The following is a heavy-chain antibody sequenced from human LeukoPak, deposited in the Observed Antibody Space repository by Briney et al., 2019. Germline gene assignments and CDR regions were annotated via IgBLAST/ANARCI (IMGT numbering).Heavy chain of an antibody. V-gene: IGHV4-34*01. J-gene: IGHJ6*03. CDR1: GGSFSGYY. CDR3: ARAKREAYYYGSESYMDV. Sequence: PSETLSLTCAVYGGSFSGYYWSWIRQPPGKGLEWIGEINHSGSTNCNPSLKSRVTISVDTSKNQFSLKLSSVTAADTAVYYCARAKREAYYYGSESYMDVWGKGTTVTVSS. CDR2: INHSGST. D-gene: IGHD3-10*01.